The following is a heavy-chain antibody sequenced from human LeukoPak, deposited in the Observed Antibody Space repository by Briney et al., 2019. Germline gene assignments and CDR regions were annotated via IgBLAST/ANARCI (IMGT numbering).Heavy chain of an antibody. CDR3: ARDWDIVVVTAPAFDI. CDR2: IYYSGST. CDR1: GGSISSSSYY. Sequence: SETLSLTFTVSGGSISSSSYYWGWIRQPPGKGLEWIGSIYYSGSTYYNPSLKSRVTISVDTSKNQFSLKLSSVTAADTAVYYCARDWDIVVVTAPAFDIWGQGTMVTVSS. D-gene: IGHD2-21*02. V-gene: IGHV4-39*07. J-gene: IGHJ3*02.